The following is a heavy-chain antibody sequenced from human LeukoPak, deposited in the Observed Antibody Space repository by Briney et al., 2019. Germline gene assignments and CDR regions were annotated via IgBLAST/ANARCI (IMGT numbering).Heavy chain of an antibody. Sequence: GGSLRLSCAASGFTFSSYAMHWVRQAPGKGLEWVAVISYDGSNKYYADSVKGRFTISGDNSKNTLYLQMNSLRAEDTAVYYCAREGILTGYIWALVDYYYGMDVWGQGTTVTVSS. D-gene: IGHD3-9*01. V-gene: IGHV3-30-3*01. CDR1: GFTFSSYA. CDR3: AREGILTGYIWALVDYYYGMDV. CDR2: ISYDGSNK. J-gene: IGHJ6*02.